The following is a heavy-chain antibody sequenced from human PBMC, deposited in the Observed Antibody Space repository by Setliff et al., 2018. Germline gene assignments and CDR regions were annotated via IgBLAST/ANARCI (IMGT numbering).Heavy chain of an antibody. CDR2: IHHSGST. Sequence: SETLSLTCAVYGGSFSSYYWNWIRQPPGKGLEWIGEIHHSGSTKYNPSLKSRVTISVDTSKNQFSLRLSSVTAADTAVYYCARVGSGYDIDYWGQGTLVTVSS. CDR3: ARVGSGYDIDY. CDR1: GGSFSSYY. D-gene: IGHD5-12*01. J-gene: IGHJ4*02. V-gene: IGHV4-34*01.